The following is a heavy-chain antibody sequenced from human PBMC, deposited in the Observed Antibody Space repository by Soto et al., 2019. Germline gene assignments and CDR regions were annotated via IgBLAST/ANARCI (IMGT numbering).Heavy chain of an antibody. Sequence: SETLSLTCTVSGGSISSGGYYWNWILHHPGKGLEWIGYIYYSGTTYYNPSLKSRVTISVDTSKNQFSLKLSSVTAADTAVYYCAASCVGCGGFNYYGMDVWGQGTTVTVSS. CDR3: AASCVGCGGFNYYGMDV. CDR2: IYYSGTT. D-gene: IGHD2-21*01. V-gene: IGHV4-31*03. J-gene: IGHJ6*02. CDR1: GGSISSGGYY.